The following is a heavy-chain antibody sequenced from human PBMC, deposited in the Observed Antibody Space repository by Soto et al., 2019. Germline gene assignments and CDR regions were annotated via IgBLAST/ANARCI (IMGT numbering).Heavy chain of an antibody. CDR1: GGYFNDNY. Sequence: QVQLPQWGAGLLKPSETLSLSCAVYGGYFNDNYYTWFRQRPGKGLEWIGEISRSGTTTYIPSLKSRASISVDTSKTQVSLTVTSVPAAATAVYYCATSLWFGTQVELWGQGALVTVSS. CDR3: ATSLWFGTQVEL. D-gene: IGHD3-10*01. CDR2: ISRSGTT. V-gene: IGHV4-34*01. J-gene: IGHJ5*02.